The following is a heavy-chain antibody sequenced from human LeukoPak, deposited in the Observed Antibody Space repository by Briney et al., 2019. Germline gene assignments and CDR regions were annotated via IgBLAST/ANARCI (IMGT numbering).Heavy chain of an antibody. CDR3: ARVGSGYYNSVHSGLDY. J-gene: IGHJ4*02. CDR1: GFTVSSKY. CDR2: IYSGASA. D-gene: IGHD3-22*01. Sequence: GGSLRLSCEASGFTVSSKYMAWVRQAPGKGLEWVSVIYSGASAYYADSVKGRFTISRGNSKNTLYLQMDSLRVEDTAVYYCARVGSGYYNSVHSGLDYWGQGTLVTVSS. V-gene: IGHV3-53*01.